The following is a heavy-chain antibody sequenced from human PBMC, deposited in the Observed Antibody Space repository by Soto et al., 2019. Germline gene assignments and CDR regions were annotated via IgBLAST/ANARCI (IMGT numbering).Heavy chain of an antibody. V-gene: IGHV4-38-2*01. D-gene: IGHD4-17*01. Sequence: SETLSLTCAVSGFSISSGFYWGWIRQPPGKGLEWIGNIYRSGSTYYHPSLKSRVTISVDTSKNQFSLKLSSVTAADTAGYYCARAFFGDSAAYYSGIDAWGQGTTVPVSS. CDR1: GFSISSGFY. J-gene: IGHJ6*02. CDR3: ARAFFGDSAAYYSGIDA. CDR2: IYRSGST.